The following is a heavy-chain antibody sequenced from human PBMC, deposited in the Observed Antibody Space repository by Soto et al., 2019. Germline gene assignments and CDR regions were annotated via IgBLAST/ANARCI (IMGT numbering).Heavy chain of an antibody. Sequence: GESLKISCAASGFTFSSYAMHWVRQAPGKGLEWVAVISYDGSNKYYADSVKGRFTISRDNSKNTLYLQMNSLRAEDTAVYYCARGYDILNYYYGMDVWGQGTTVTVSS. CDR2: ISYDGSNK. V-gene: IGHV3-30-3*01. CDR1: GFTFSSYA. J-gene: IGHJ6*02. CDR3: ARGYDILNYYYGMDV. D-gene: IGHD3-9*01.